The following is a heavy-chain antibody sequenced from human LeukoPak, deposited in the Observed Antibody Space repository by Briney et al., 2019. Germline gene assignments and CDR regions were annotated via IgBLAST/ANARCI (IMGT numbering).Heavy chain of an antibody. CDR2: INSDGSST. V-gene: IGHV3-74*01. D-gene: IGHD5-12*01. CDR1: GFTFSSYW. Sequence: PGGSLRLSCAASGFTFSSYWMHWVRQAPGKGLVWVSRINSDGSSTSYADSVKGRFTISRDNAKNTLYLQMNSLRAEDTAVYYCASCGYSGYDDDAFDIWGQGTMVTVSS. CDR3: ASCGYSGYDDDAFDI. J-gene: IGHJ3*02.